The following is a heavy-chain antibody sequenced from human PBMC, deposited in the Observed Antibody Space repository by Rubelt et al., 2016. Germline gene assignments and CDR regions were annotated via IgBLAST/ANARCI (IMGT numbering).Heavy chain of an antibody. Sequence: EVQLVESGGGLVQPGGSLRLSCAASGFTFSSYWMTWVRQAPGKGPEWVANIRQDGSDKEYADSVKGRFTISRDNAKNSVYLLMDSLRVEDTAVYYCAREGEDFWTWGQGTLVTVSS. CDR2: IRQDGSDK. V-gene: IGHV3-7*04. J-gene: IGHJ5*02. CDR1: GFTFSSYW. D-gene: IGHD3-3*01. CDR3: AREGEDFWT.